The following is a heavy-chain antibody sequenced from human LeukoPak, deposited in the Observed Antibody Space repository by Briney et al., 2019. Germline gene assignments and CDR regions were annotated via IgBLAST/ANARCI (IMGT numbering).Heavy chain of an antibody. CDR2: INPNSGGT. CDR3: ARAPHKDIVVVGRWNEAGGYYYMDV. J-gene: IGHJ6*03. V-gene: IGHV1-2*02. CDR1: GYTFTGYY. Sequence: GASVKVPCKASGYTFTGYYMHWVRQAPGHGLEWMGWINPNSGGTNYAQKFQGRVTMTRDTSISTAYMELSRLRSDDTAVYYCARAPHKDIVVVGRWNEAGGYYYMDVWGKGTTVTVSS. D-gene: IGHD2-2*01.